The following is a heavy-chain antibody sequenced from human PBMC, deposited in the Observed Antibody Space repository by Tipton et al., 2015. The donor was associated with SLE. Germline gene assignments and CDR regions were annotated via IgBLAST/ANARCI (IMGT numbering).Heavy chain of an antibody. V-gene: IGHV4-59*12. CDR1: GGSINIYY. Sequence: TLSLTCTVSGGSINIYYWSWVRQSPGEGLEWIGYIFHSGSTNSNPSLKSRVTISADTSKNQFSLKLSSLTAADTAIYYCSRGDLYSDYIWGTLRGAFDIWGQGAMVTVSS. D-gene: IGHD3-16*01. J-gene: IGHJ3*02. CDR2: IFHSGST. CDR3: SRGDLYSDYIWGTLRGAFDI.